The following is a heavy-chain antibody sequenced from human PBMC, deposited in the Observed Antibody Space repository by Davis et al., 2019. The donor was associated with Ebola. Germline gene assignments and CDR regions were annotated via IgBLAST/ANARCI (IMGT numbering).Heavy chain of an antibody. CDR3: ARDKGNDYGDHLGY. Sequence: GESLKISCAASGFTVSSNYMSWVRQAPGKGLEWVSVIYSGGSTYYADSVKGRFTISRDNPKNTVYLQMNSLRAEDTAAYYCARDKGNDYGDHLGYWGQGTLVTVSS. CDR2: IYSGGST. D-gene: IGHD4-17*01. V-gene: IGHV3-66*01. CDR1: GFTVSSNY. J-gene: IGHJ4*02.